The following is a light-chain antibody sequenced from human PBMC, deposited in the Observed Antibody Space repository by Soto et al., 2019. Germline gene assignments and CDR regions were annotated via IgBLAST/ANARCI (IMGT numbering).Light chain of an antibody. CDR1: QGISNY. Sequence: DIQMTQSPSSLSASVGDRVTITCRASQGISNYLAWYQQKPGQVPKLLIYAASTLQSGVPSRFSGSGSGADFTLTTTSLRPKDVGSNYFKKKKSGPPVTFGPGTKVDIK. CDR3: KKKKSGPPVT. CDR2: AAS. J-gene: IGKJ3*01. V-gene: IGKV1-27*01.